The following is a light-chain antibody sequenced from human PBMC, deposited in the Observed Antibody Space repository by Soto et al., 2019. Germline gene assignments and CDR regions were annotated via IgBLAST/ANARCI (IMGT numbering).Light chain of an antibody. CDR3: QQRHMWPRT. V-gene: IGKV3D-20*02. J-gene: IGKJ5*01. CDR2: GAS. Sequence: MVFTQSPGTLSLSPGERATLSCRASQSVSSSYLGWYQQKPGQAPRLLIYGASSRATGIPDRFSGSGSGTDFTLTISRLEPEDSAVYYCQQRHMWPRTFGQGTRLEIK. CDR1: QSVSSSY.